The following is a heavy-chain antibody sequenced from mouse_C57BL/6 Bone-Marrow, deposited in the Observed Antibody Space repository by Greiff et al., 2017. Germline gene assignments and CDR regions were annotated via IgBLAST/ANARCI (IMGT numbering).Heavy chain of an antibody. V-gene: IGHV5-4*01. J-gene: IGHJ2*01. CDR1: GFTFSSYA. D-gene: IGHD6-5*01. CDR2: ISDGGSYT. Sequence: EVQLVESGGGLVKPGGSLKLSCAVSGFTFSSYAMSWVRQTPEKRLEWVATISDGGSYTYYPDNVKGRFTISRDNAKNNLYLQMSHLKSEDTAMYYCASLYYFDYWGQGTTLTVSS. CDR3: ASLYYFDY.